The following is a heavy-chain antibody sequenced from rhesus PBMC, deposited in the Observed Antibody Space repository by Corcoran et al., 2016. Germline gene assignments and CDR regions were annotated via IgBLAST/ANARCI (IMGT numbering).Heavy chain of an antibody. CDR3: ARLSNIGSVFYFDF. D-gene: IGHD5-36*02. V-gene: IGHV4-80*01. CDR1: GDSFSSFW. Sequence: QVQLQESGPGLVKPSETLTLPCAVSGDSFSSFWCNWIRQSPGKGLKWIGKVNGNSGNTNYNPYFRSRGTISKAASKNQCSLQLTSVTAADTAVYFCARLSNIGSVFYFDFWGQGVLVTVSS. CDR2: VNGNSGNT. J-gene: IGHJ4*01.